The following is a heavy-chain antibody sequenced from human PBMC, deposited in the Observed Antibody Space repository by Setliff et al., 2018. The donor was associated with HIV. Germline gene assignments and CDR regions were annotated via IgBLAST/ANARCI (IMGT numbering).Heavy chain of an antibody. V-gene: IGHV4-34*01. CDR2: INHSGST. J-gene: IGHJ5*02. D-gene: IGHD6-19*01. Sequence: SETLSLTCAVYGGSFSGYYWSWIRQPPGKGLEWIGEINHSGSTNYNPSLKRRVTISVDTSKNQFSLKLSSVTAADTAVYYCARSIAVAGIGEYWFDPWGQGTLVTVSS. CDR1: GGSFSGYY. CDR3: ARSIAVAGIGEYWFDP.